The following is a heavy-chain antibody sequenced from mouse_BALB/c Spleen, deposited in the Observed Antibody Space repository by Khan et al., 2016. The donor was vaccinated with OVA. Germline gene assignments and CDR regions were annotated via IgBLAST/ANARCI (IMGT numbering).Heavy chain of an antibody. CDR1: GFSLNSYG. V-gene: IGHV2-3*01. CDR3: AKFTPDYYAMDY. J-gene: IGHJ4*01. Sequence: QVQLKESGPGLVAPSQSLSITCTVSGFSLNSYGVNWVRQPPGKGLEWLGVIWGDGSTNYHSALKSRLIISKDDSKSQVFLKLNSLQTDDTATYYCAKFTPDYYAMDYWGQGTSVTVSS. CDR2: IWGDGST. D-gene: IGHD1-1*01.